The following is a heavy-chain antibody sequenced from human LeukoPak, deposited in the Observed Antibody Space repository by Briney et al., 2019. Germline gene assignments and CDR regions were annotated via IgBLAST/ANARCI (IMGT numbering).Heavy chain of an antibody. J-gene: IGHJ1*01. D-gene: IGHD6-13*01. Sequence: ASVKVSCKASGYTFTSYYMHWVRQAPGQGLEWMGIINPSGGSTSYAQKFQGRVTITTDESTSTAYMELSSLRSEDTAVYYCARAAAGIPTAEYFQHWGQGTLVTVSS. CDR1: GYTFTSYY. CDR2: INPSGGST. V-gene: IGHV1-46*01. CDR3: ARAAAGIPTAEYFQH.